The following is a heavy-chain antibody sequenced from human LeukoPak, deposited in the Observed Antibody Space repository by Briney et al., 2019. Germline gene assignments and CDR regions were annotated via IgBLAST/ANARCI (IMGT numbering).Heavy chain of an antibody. J-gene: IGHJ5*02. CDR2: IRIDESDI. Sequence: GGSLRLSCTTSGFTFSRYGIHWVRQAPAKGLEWVAFIRIDESDIYYAESVKGRFTISRDNSKKTLILQMDSLRGDDTAVYYCARANMVRGVGSFFDRNWFDPWGQGTLVTVSS. CDR1: GFTFSRYG. D-gene: IGHD3-10*01. CDR3: ARANMVRGVGSFFDRNWFDP. V-gene: IGHV3-30*02.